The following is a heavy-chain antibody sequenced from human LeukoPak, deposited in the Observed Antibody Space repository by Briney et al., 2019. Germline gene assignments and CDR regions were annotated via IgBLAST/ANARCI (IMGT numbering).Heavy chain of an antibody. CDR2: ISGSGGST. J-gene: IGHJ4*02. CDR1: GFTFSSYA. CDR3: AKGSPVGANGLFDY. Sequence: GVSLRLSCAASGFTFSSYAMSRVRQAPGKGLEWFSAISGSGGSTYYADSVKGRFTISRDNSKTTLYLQMNSLRAEDTAVYHCAKGSPVGANGLFDYWGQGTLVTVSS. V-gene: IGHV3-23*01. D-gene: IGHD1-26*01.